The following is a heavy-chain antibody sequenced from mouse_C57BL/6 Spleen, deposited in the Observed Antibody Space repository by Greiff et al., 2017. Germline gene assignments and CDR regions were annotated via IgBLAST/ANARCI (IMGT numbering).Heavy chain of an antibody. Sequence: QVHVKQPGAELVKPGASVKLSCKASGYTFTSYWMHWVKQRPGQGLEWIGMIHPNSGSTNYNEKFKSKATLTVDKSSSTAYMQLSSLTSEDSAVYYCAKGDGYYHYWGQGTTLTVSS. CDR1: GYTFTSYW. V-gene: IGHV1-64*01. D-gene: IGHD2-3*01. CDR2: IHPNSGST. CDR3: AKGDGYYHY. J-gene: IGHJ2*01.